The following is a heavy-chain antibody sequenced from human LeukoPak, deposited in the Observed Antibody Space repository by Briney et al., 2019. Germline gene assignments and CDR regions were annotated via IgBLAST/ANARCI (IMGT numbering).Heavy chain of an antibody. CDR1: GFTFSSYS. D-gene: IGHD4-17*01. CDR2: ISSSSSYI. CDR3: ARESSLDDYGDYGGQVDY. Sequence: GGSLRLSCAASGFTFSSYSMNWVRQAPGKGLEWVSSISSSSSYICYADSVKGRFTISRDNAKNSLYLQMNSLRAEDTAVYYCARESSLDDYGDYGGQVDYWGQGTLVTVSS. J-gene: IGHJ4*02. V-gene: IGHV3-21*01.